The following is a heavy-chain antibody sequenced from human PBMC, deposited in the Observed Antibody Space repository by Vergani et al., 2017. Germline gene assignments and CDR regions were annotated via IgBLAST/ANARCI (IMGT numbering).Heavy chain of an antibody. CDR1: GGSISSGDYY. Sequence: QVQLQESGPGLVKTSQTLSLTCPVSGGSISSGDYYWRWIRQPPGKGLEWIGYIYYSGSTYYNPSLKSRVTISVDTSKNQFSLKLSSVTAADTAVYYGAREGRMGSGVDYWGQGTLVTVSS. V-gene: IGHV4-30-4*08. CDR2: IYYSGST. D-gene: IGHD3-10*01. CDR3: AREGRMGSGVDY. J-gene: IGHJ4*02.